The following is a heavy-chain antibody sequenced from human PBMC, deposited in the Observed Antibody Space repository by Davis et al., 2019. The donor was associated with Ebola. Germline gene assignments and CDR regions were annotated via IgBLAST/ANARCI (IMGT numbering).Heavy chain of an antibody. CDR1: GYTFTSYA. Sequence: ASVTVSCKASGYTFTSYAMHWVRQAPGQRLEWMGWINAGNGNTKYSQKFQGRVTITRDTSASTAYMELSSLRSEDTAVYYCARDRPEDIVVVPAALDYWGQGTLVTVSS. V-gene: IGHV1-3*01. CDR2: INAGNGNT. D-gene: IGHD2-2*01. J-gene: IGHJ4*02. CDR3: ARDRPEDIVVVPAALDY.